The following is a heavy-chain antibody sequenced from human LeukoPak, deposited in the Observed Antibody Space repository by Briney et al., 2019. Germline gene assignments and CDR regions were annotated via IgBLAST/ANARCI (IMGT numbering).Heavy chain of an antibody. Sequence: ASVKVSCKASGYTFTSYGISWVRQAPGQGLEWMGWISAYNGNTNYAQKLQGRVSMTTDTSTSTAYMELRSLRSDDTAVYYCARDAAFDTVTEYNWFDPWGQGTLVTVSS. CDR1: GYTFTSYG. J-gene: IGHJ5*02. CDR2: ISAYNGNT. D-gene: IGHD4-17*01. CDR3: ARDAAFDTVTEYNWFDP. V-gene: IGHV1-18*01.